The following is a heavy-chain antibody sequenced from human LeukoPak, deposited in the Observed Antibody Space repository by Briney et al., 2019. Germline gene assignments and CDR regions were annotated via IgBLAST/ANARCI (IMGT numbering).Heavy chain of an antibody. CDR2: IYYSGST. CDR3: ARDGDSSGWTRSDY. V-gene: IGHV4-39*07. J-gene: IGHJ4*02. CDR1: GGSISSTSXY. D-gene: IGHD6-19*01. Sequence: SEXXSXXCTVSGGSISSTSXYWGXIRQPPGXGXXGIGSIYYSGSTYYNPSLKSRVAISADRSKNQFSLKLSSVTAADTAVYYCARDGDSSGWTRSDYWGQGTLVTVSS.